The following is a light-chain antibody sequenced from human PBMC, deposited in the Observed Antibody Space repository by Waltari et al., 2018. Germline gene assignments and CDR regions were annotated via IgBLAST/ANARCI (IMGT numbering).Light chain of an antibody. J-gene: IGKJ3*01. CDR2: AAS. CDR1: QSISSY. Sequence: DNQMTQAPSSLSASVGDRVTITCRASQSISSYLNWTQQQLGTAPKLLIYAASSLQSGLPAGFSSSGSWPEFSLTNSSLQPSSFATNYCEQCETTLLFTFRAGCKVDI. V-gene: IGKV1-39*01. CDR3: EQCETTLLFT.